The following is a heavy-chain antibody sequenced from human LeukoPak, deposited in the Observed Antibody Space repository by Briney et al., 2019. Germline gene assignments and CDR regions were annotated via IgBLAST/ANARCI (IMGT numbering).Heavy chain of an antibody. J-gene: IGHJ3*02. CDR1: GFTFSSYA. CDR3: ARDRGGSSGWYVAPDAFDI. Sequence: GGTLRLSCAASGFTFSSYAMNWVRQAPGKGLEWVSSISSSSSYIYYADSVKGRFTISRDNAKNSLYLQMNSLRAEDTAVYYCARDRGGSSGWYVAPDAFDIWGQGTMVTVSS. CDR2: ISSSSSYI. V-gene: IGHV3-21*01. D-gene: IGHD6-19*01.